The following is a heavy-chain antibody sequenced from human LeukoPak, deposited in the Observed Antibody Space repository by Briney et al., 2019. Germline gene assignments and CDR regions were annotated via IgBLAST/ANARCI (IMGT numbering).Heavy chain of an antibody. V-gene: IGHV3-7*01. CDR3: ARVSYYYDTDY. D-gene: IGHD3-22*01. CDR2: IKQDGSEK. CDR1: GFTFSSYW. J-gene: IGHJ4*02. Sequence: GGSLRLSCAASGFTFSSYWMSWVPQAPGKGLEWVANIKQDGSEKYYVDSVKGRFTISRDNAKNSLYLQMNSLRAEDTAVYYCARVSYYYDTDYWGQGTLVTVSS.